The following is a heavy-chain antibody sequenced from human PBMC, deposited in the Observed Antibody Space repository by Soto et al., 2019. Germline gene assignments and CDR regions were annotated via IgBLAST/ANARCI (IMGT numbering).Heavy chain of an antibody. CDR2: IWLDGSER. Sequence: GGSLRLSCEASGFMFGTSGMHWVRQAPGKGLEWVSGIWLDGSERYYSDSVKGRFTISRDNSKNTLFLQMNSLRVEDTAVYFCARDASGTTSFLASWGQGTLVTVSS. D-gene: IGHD1-1*01. CDR1: GFMFGTSG. V-gene: IGHV3-33*01. J-gene: IGHJ5*01. CDR3: ARDASGTTSFLAS.